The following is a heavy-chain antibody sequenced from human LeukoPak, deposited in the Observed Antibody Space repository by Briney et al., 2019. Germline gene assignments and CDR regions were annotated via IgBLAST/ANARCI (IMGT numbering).Heavy chain of an antibody. D-gene: IGHD5-18*01. Sequence: GGSLRLSCVASGFTFSSYWMAWVRQAPGKGLEWVANINQDGSEKNYVDSVEGRFTISRDNAKNSLCLQMNSLRAEDTAVYYCARDRGYSTFDMWGQGTMVTVSS. CDR2: INQDGSEK. V-gene: IGHV3-7*05. CDR1: GFTFSSYW. CDR3: ARDRGYSTFDM. J-gene: IGHJ3*02.